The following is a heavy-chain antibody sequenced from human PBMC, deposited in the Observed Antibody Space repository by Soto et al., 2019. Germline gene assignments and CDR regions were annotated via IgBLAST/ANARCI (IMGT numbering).Heavy chain of an antibody. D-gene: IGHD5-12*01. J-gene: IGHJ4*02. CDR3: TKISAYALDY. V-gene: IGHV4-4*02. CDR2: IHHSGGN. CDR1: GGSVSNNNW. Sequence: QVQLQESGPGLVKPSGTLSLSCAVSGGSVSNNNWSSWVRQSPGNGLEWIVEIHHSGGNSYNPSLENRATLSVDKSKNELSLRLNYVTAADTAVYYCTKISAYALDYWGLGILVTVSS.